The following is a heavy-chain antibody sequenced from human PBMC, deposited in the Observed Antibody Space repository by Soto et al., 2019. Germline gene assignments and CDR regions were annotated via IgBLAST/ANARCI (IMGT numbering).Heavy chain of an antibody. Sequence: QVQLVQSGAEVKKPGASVKVSCKASGYTFTSYYMHWVRQAPAQGLEWMGIINPSGGSTSYAQKFQGRVTMTRDTSTSTVYMELSSLRSEDTAVYYCARRQTIAAAGSSLDYWGQGTLVTVSS. J-gene: IGHJ4*02. CDR2: INPSGGST. V-gene: IGHV1-46*01. CDR3: ARRQTIAAAGSSLDY. D-gene: IGHD6-13*01. CDR1: GYTFTSYY.